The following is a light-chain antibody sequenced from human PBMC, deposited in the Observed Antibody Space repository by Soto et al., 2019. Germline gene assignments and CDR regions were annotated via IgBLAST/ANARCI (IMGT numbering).Light chain of an antibody. J-gene: IGKJ4*01. CDR3: QQYNDWPLT. V-gene: IGKV1-8*01. Sequence: AIRMTQSPSSLSASTGDRVTITCRASQGISSYLAWYQQKPGKAPKLLIYAASTLQSGVPSRFSGSGSGTDFTLTIISLQSEDSAVYYCQQYNDWPLTFGGGTKVDIK. CDR2: AAS. CDR1: QGISSY.